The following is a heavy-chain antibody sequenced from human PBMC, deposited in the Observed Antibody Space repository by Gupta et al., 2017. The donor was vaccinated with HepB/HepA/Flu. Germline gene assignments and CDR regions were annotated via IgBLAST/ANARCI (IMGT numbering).Heavy chain of an antibody. J-gene: IGHJ3*02. D-gene: IGHD6-13*01. CDR1: GYTFTSYD. Sequence: QVQLVQSGAEVKKPGASVKVSCKASGYTFTSYDINWVRQATGQGLEWMGRMNPNSGNTGYAQKFQGRVTITRNTSISTAYMELSSLRSEDTAVYYCARGRASRGIAAAGYAFDIWGQGTMVTVSS. V-gene: IGHV1-8*03. CDR3: ARGRASRGIAAAGYAFDI. CDR2: MNPNSGNT.